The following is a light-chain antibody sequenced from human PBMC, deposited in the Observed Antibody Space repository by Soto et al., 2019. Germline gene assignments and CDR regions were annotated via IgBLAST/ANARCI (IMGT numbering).Light chain of an antibody. CDR3: SSYTYNSPHVL. CDR2: DVT. CDR1: SSDVGGYDY. Sequence: QSALPQPASVSGSPGQSITISCTGTSSDVGGYDYVTWYQQLPGKAPKLIIYDVTKRPSGVSDRFSGSKSGNTASLTISGLQAEDEGDYYCSSYTYNSPHVLFGGGTKLTVL. J-gene: IGLJ3*02. V-gene: IGLV2-14*01.